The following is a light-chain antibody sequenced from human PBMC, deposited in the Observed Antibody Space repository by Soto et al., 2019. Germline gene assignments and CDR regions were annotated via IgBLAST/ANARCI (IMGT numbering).Light chain of an antibody. CDR3: AAWDDSLNGYV. Sequence: QSALTQPRSVSGSPGQSVTISCTGTSSDVGTYNYVSWFQQYPGKAPKVMISDVSKRPSGVPDRFSGSKSGNTASLTISGLQAEDEADYYCAAWDDSLNGYVFGTGTKVTVL. V-gene: IGLV2-11*01. CDR2: DVS. CDR1: SSDVGTYNY. J-gene: IGLJ1*01.